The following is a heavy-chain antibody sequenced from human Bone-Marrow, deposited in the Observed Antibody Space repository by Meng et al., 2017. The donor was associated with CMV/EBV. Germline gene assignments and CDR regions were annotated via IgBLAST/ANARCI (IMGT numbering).Heavy chain of an antibody. J-gene: IGHJ4*02. CDR3: ARLSGGEYQLLFPAWLDY. CDR2: IYPGDSDT. CDR1: GYSFTSYW. D-gene: IGHD2-2*01. Sequence: GESLKISCKGSGYSFTSYWIGWVRQMPGKGLEWMGIIYPGDSDTRYSPSFQDQVTISADKSISTAYLQWSSLKASDTAMYYCARLSGGEYQLLFPAWLDYWGQGTLVTVSS. V-gene: IGHV5-51*01.